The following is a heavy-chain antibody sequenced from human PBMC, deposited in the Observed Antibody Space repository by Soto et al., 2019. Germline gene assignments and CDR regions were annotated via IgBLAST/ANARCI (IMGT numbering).Heavy chain of an antibody. CDR3: ARDQLTSSSGYYYYGMDV. J-gene: IGHJ6*02. D-gene: IGHD6-25*01. Sequence: SVKVSCKASGVTFSSYAISWVRQAPGQGLEWMGGIIPIFGTANYAQKFQGRVTITADESTSTAYMELSSLRSEDTAVYYCARDQLTSSSGYYYYGMDVWGQGTTVTVSS. CDR2: IIPIFGTA. CDR1: GVTFSSYA. V-gene: IGHV1-69*13.